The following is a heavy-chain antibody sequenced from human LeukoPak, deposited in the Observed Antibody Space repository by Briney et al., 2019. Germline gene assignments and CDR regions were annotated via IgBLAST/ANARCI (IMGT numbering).Heavy chain of an antibody. CDR3: ARDLQSVAGHYYYYYGMDV. CDR1: GYTFTGYY. D-gene: IGHD6-19*01. V-gene: IGHV1-2*02. Sequence: ASAKVSCKASGYTFTGYYMHWVRQAPGQGLAWMGWINPNSGGTNYAQKFQGRVTMTRDTSISTAYMELSRLRSDDTAVYYCARDLQSVAGHYYYYYGMDVWGQGTTVTVSS. CDR2: INPNSGGT. J-gene: IGHJ6*02.